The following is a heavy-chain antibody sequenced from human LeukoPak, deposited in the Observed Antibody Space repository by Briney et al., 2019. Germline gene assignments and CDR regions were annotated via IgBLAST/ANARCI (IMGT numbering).Heavy chain of an antibody. CDR3: AKDRQWLGVFDY. Sequence: PGGSLRLSCAASGFTFSSYAMSWVRQAPGKGLEWVSAISGRGGSTYYADSVKGRFTISRDNSKNTLYLQMNSLRAEDTAVYYCAKDRQWLGVFDYWGQGTLVTVSS. CDR2: ISGRGGST. CDR1: GFTFSSYA. D-gene: IGHD6-19*01. V-gene: IGHV3-23*01. J-gene: IGHJ4*02.